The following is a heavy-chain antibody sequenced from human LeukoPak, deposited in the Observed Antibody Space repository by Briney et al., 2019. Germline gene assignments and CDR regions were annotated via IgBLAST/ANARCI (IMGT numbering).Heavy chain of an antibody. CDR3: ARDRGPGSYYPLDY. J-gene: IGHJ4*02. V-gene: IGHV4-4*07. Sequence: SETLSLTRTVSGGSISSYYWSWIRQPAGKGLEWLGRIYTSGSTNYNPSLKSRVTMSVDTSKNQFSLKLSSVTAADTAVYYCARDRGPGSYYPLDYWGQGTLVTVSS. D-gene: IGHD3-10*01. CDR2: IYTSGST. CDR1: GGSISSYY.